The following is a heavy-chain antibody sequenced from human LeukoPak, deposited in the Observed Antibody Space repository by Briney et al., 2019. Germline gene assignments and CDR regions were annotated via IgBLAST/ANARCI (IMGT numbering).Heavy chain of an antibody. J-gene: IGHJ4*02. Sequence: GRSLRLSCAASGFTFSSYAMYWVRQAPGKGLEWVAVISYDGSDKFYADSVKGRFTISRDSSKNTLYLQMNSLRPEDTAVYYCARARPSMWIDYWGQGTLVTVSS. CDR3: ARARPSMWIDY. CDR1: GFTFSSYA. CDR2: ISYDGSDK. V-gene: IGHV3-30*04. D-gene: IGHD5-12*01.